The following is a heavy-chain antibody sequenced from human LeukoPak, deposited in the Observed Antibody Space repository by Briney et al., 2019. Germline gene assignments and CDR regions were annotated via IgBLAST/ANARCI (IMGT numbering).Heavy chain of an antibody. V-gene: IGHV3-15*01. CDR3: TTPGEGMEIVEY. D-gene: IGHD5-12*01. Sequence: PGWALRLSRAASVCTFNNAWMTLVRQAPRDGREGAGRVKSKTDCGTTDYAPPVKGRFTISRDDAKNTLYLKMNSRKTDDTAVDYCTTPGEGMEIVEYWGQGNLVTVSS. CDR2: VKSKTDCGTT. CDR1: VCTFNNAW. J-gene: IGHJ4*02.